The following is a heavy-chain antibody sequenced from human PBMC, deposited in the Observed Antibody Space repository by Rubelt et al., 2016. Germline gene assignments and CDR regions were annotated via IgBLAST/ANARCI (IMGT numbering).Heavy chain of an antibody. CDR1: GFTFSSYW. CDR2: IKQGGSEK. V-gene: IGHV3-7*04. Sequence: EVQLVESGGGLVQPGGSLRLSCAASGFTFSSYWMSWVRQTPGKGLEWVANIKQGGSEKYYVDSVKGRFAISRDNAKNSLYLQRNSLRAEDTAVYYCAGGHYYDSSGYSHLDYWGQGTLVTVSS. D-gene: IGHD3-22*01. CDR3: AGGHYYDSSGYSHLDY. J-gene: IGHJ4*02.